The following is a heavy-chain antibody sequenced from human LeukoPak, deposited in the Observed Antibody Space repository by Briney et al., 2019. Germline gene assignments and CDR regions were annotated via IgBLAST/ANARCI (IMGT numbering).Heavy chain of an antibody. CDR1: GETFSDYF. D-gene: IGHD6-19*01. V-gene: IGHV4-34*01. CDR3: ARAMPYFYGLEGHSHIAVPGTLDY. Sequence: PSETLSLTCAVYGETFSDYFWTWVRQPPGKGLEWIGQINHSGSTYYNPSLKSRVTISVDTSKNQFSLKLSSVTAADTSVYYCARAMPYFYGLEGHSHIAVPGTLDYWGQGTLVTVSS. J-gene: IGHJ4*02. CDR2: INHSGST.